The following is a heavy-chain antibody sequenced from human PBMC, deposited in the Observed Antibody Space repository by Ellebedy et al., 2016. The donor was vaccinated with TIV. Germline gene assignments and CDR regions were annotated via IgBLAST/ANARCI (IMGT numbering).Heavy chain of an antibody. J-gene: IGHJ5*02. CDR2: IKEDGSDI. Sequence: GESLKISCAASGFTFSTYWMSWVRQAPGKGLEWVANIKEDGSDITYADSVKGRFTISRDNAQNSLYLQMDSLRAEDTAVYYCATRSSNNWDYGGSHWFDPWGQGTLVTVSS. CDR3: ATRSSNNWDYGGSHWFDP. V-gene: IGHV3-7*01. D-gene: IGHD1-7*01. CDR1: GFTFSTYW.